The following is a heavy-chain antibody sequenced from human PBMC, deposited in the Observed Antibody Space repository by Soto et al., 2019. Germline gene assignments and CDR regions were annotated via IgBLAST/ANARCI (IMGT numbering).Heavy chain of an antibody. D-gene: IGHD3-22*01. V-gene: IGHV1-69*12. CDR2: IIPIFGTA. CDR3: ARDNSSGYFTDLDY. Sequence: QVQLVQSGAEVKKPGSSMKVSCKASGGTFSSYAISWVRQAPGQGLEWMGGIIPIFGTANYAQKFQGRVTITADESTSTAYMELSSLRSEDTAVYYCARDNSSGYFTDLDYWGQGTLVTVSS. CDR1: GGTFSSYA. J-gene: IGHJ4*02.